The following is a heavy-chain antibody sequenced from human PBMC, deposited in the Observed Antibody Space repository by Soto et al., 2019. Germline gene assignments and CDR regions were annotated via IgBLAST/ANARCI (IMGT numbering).Heavy chain of an antibody. D-gene: IGHD6-13*01. V-gene: IGHV1-18*01. Sequence: ASVKVSCKASGYTFTSYGISWVRQAPGQGLEWMGWISAYNGNTNYAQKLQGRVTMTTDTSTSTAYMELRSLRSDDTAVYYCARDLTIAAAGHAAFDIWGQGTMVTVSS. J-gene: IGHJ3*02. CDR3: ARDLTIAAAGHAAFDI. CDR2: ISAYNGNT. CDR1: GYTFTSYG.